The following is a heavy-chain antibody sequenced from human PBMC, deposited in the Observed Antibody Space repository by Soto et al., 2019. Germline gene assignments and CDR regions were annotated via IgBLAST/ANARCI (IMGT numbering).Heavy chain of an antibody. CDR1: GFTFSSYG. D-gene: IGHD6-19*01. J-gene: IGHJ3*02. Sequence: PGGSLRLSCAASGFTFSSYGMHWVRQAPGKGLEWVAVISYDGSNKYYADSVKGRFTISRDNSKNTLYLQMNSLRAEDTAVYYCAKKQWGSGWLDAFDIWGQGTMVTVSS. CDR3: AKKQWGSGWLDAFDI. V-gene: IGHV3-30*18. CDR2: ISYDGSNK.